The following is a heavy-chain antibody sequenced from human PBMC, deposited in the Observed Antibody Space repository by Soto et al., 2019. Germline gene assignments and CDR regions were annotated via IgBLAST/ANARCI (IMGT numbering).Heavy chain of an antibody. D-gene: IGHD2-8*01. CDR2: ISAYNGNT. J-gene: IGHJ4*02. CDR3: AGGGGGGDIVLMVYAITWFDY. CDR1: GYTFTSYG. Sequence: QVQLVQSGAEVKKPGASVKVSCKASGYTFTSYGISWVRQAPGQGLEWMGWISAYNGNTNYAQKHQGRVTMTPDTSTSKAYLGVRSPGSDDTAVYYCAGGGGGGDIVLMVYAITWFDYWGQGTLVTVSS. V-gene: IGHV1-18*01.